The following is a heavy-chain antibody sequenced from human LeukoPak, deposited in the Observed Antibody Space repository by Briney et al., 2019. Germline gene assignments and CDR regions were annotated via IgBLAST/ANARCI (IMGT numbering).Heavy chain of an antibody. D-gene: IGHD5-24*01. CDR1: EFTVRRNY. J-gene: IGHJ4*02. V-gene: IGHV3-53*01. CDR2: IFSNGDT. CDR3: TRVQMNY. Sequence: PGGSLRLSCTASEFTVRRNYMLWVRQAPGKGLEWVSLIFSNGDTHYADSVKGRFTISRDTSKNTVSLQMNSLRVEDTAMYYCTRVQMNYWGQGTLVTVPS.